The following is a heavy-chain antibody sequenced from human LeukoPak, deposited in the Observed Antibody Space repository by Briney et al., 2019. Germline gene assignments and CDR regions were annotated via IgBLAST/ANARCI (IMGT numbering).Heavy chain of an antibody. CDR1: GFTVSSNY. V-gene: IGHV3-53*01. CDR3: ARWKQYDFWSGYYSEDAFDI. D-gene: IGHD3-3*01. CDR2: IYSGGST. Sequence: GGSLRLSCAASGFTVSSNYMSWVRQAPGKGLEWVSVIYSGGSTYYADSVKGRFTISRDNAKNSLYLQMNSLRAEDTAVYYRARWKQYDFWSGYYSEDAFDIWGQGTMVTVSS. J-gene: IGHJ3*02.